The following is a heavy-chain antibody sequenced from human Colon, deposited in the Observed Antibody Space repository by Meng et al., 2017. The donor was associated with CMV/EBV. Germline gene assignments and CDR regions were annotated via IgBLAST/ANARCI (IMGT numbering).Heavy chain of an antibody. CDR3: ARDPSLITISGVVTYGMDV. Sequence: GGSLRLSCSASGFNFRSFEMNWVRQAPGKGLEWVSYISSGGQTIHYADSVKDRFTISRDNTNNLLYLEMTSLRADDTAVYYCARDPSLITISGVVTYGMDVWGAGTTVTVSS. CDR2: ISSGGQTI. J-gene: IGHJ6*04. V-gene: IGHV3-48*03. D-gene: IGHD3-3*01. CDR1: GFNFRSFE.